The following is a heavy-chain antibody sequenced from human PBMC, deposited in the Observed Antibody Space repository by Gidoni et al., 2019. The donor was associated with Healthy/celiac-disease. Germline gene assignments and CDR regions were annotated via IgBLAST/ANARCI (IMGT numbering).Heavy chain of an antibody. V-gene: IGHV5-10-1*03. D-gene: IGHD2-8*01. CDR3: ARSVSLGGDAFDI. Sequence: VQLVQSGAEVKNPGESLRNSCKGSVSRFTSYWISWVRQMPGKGLEWMGRIDPSDSYTNYSPSFQGHVTISADKSISTAYLHWSSLKASDTAMYYCARSVSLGGDAFDIWGQGTMVTVSS. CDR1: VSRFTSYW. CDR2: IDPSDSYT. J-gene: IGHJ3*02.